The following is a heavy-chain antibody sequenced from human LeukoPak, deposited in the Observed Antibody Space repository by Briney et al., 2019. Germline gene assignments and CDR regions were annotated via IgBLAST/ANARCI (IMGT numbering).Heavy chain of an antibody. CDR2: IIPIFGTA. J-gene: IGHJ3*02. V-gene: IGHV1-69*13. D-gene: IGHD2-21*01. CDR1: GGTFSSYA. Sequence: ASVKVSCKASGGTFSSYAISWVRQAPGQGLEWMGGIIPIFGTANYAQKFQGRVTITAGESTSTAYMELSSLRSEDTAVYYCARDGPRIPDAFDIWGQGTMVTVSS. CDR3: ARDGPRIPDAFDI.